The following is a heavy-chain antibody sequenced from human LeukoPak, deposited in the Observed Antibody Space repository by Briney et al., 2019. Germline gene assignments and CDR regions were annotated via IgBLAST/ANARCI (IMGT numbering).Heavy chain of an antibody. CDR2: ITDGGGDT. CDR1: GFTFDNYA. Sequence: GGSLRLSCAASGFTFDNYAMSWLRQTPGKGPEWVPAITDGGGDTYHADSVKGRFTISRDNSKSTLYMQMYSLRVEDTAIYYCAKGSAAARPYYFDYWGQGALVTVSS. CDR3: AKGSAAARPYYFDY. J-gene: IGHJ4*02. V-gene: IGHV3-23*01. D-gene: IGHD6-13*01.